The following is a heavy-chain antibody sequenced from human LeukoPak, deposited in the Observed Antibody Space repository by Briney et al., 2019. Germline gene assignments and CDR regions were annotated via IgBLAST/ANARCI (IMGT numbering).Heavy chain of an antibody. CDR1: GGSISISSHY. CDR3: ARGIVGATHFDY. J-gene: IGHJ4*02. CDR2: ILYSGST. D-gene: IGHD1-26*01. Sequence: TPSETLSLTCTVSGGSISISSHYLGWIRQPPGMGLEWIGSILYSGSTFYNPSLKSRVTISVDTSKNQFSLRLSSVTAADTAVYYCARGIVGATHFDYWGQGTLVTVPS. V-gene: IGHV4-39*07.